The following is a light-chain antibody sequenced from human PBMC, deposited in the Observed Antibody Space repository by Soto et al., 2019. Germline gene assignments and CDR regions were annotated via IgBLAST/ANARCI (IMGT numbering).Light chain of an antibody. J-gene: IGKJ1*01. CDR1: QGISNY. CDR2: AAS. CDR3: QKYNSAPQT. Sequence: DSEMTQSPAALSASVGDRVTITCRASQGISNYLAWYQQKPGKVPKLLIYAASTLQSGVPSRFSGSGSGTDFTLTISSLQPEDVATYYCQKYNSAPQTFGQGTKVDIK. V-gene: IGKV1-27*01.